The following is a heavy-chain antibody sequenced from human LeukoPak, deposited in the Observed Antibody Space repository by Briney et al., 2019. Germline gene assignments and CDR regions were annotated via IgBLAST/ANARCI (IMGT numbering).Heavy chain of an antibody. D-gene: IGHD1-26*01. J-gene: IGHJ5*02. Sequence: SGGSLRLSCAASGSTFSNAWMSWVRQAPGKGLEWVGRIKSKTDGGTTDYAAPVKGRFTISRDDSKNTLYLQMNSLKTEDTAVYYCTTGISTGSPLSFDPWGQGTLVTVSS. CDR1: GSTFSNAW. CDR2: IKSKTDGGTT. V-gene: IGHV3-15*01. CDR3: TTGISTGSPLSFDP.